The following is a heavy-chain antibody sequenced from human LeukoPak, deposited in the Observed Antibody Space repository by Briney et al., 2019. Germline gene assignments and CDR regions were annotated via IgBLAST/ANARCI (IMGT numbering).Heavy chain of an antibody. CDR1: GFTFSSYS. J-gene: IGHJ4*02. Sequence: PGGSLRLSCAASGFTFSSYSMNWVRQAPGKGLEWVSAISGSGGSTYDADSVKGRFTISRDNSKNTLYLQMNSLRAEDTAVYYCAKGMGASKYYFDYWGQGTLVTVSS. CDR3: AKGMGASKYYFDY. V-gene: IGHV3-23*01. CDR2: ISGSGGST. D-gene: IGHD1-26*01.